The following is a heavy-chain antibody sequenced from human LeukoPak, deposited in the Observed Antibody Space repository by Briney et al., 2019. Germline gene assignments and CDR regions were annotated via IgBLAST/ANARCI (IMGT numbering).Heavy chain of an antibody. D-gene: IGHD3-10*02. Sequence: PGGSLRLSCAASGFTFSSYWMSWVRQAPGKGLEWVANIKQDGSEKYYVDSVKGRFTISRDNAKNSLYLQMNSLRAEDTAVYYCARVALLVRGYQDAFDIWGQGTMVTVSS. CDR3: ARVALLVRGYQDAFDI. J-gene: IGHJ3*02. V-gene: IGHV3-7*01. CDR2: IKQDGSEK. CDR1: GFTFSSYW.